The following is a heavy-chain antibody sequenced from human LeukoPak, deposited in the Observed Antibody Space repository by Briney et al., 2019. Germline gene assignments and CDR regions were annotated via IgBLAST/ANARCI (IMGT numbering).Heavy chain of an antibody. CDR2: IYYSGTT. CDR3: ARSTPVTNWFDP. J-gene: IGHJ5*02. V-gene: IGHV4-59*01. CDR1: GGSISSYY. D-gene: IGHD4-11*01. Sequence: SETLSLTCTVSGGSISSYYWSWIRQPPGKGLEWIGCIYYSGTTNYNPSLKSRVTILGDTSKNQLSLKLNSVTAADTAVYYCARSTPVTNWFDPWGQGTLVTVSS.